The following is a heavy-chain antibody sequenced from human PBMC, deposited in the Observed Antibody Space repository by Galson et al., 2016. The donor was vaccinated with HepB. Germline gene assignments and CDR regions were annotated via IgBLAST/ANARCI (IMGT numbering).Heavy chain of an antibody. Sequence: SLRLSCAASGFSFSDYAMHWVRQAPGKGLEWVSLISYEGSNRQYTDSVKGRFTISRDNSKNTLYLQMDSLRLEDTAAYFCAREAMPKEFDYWGQGTLVTVSS. D-gene: IGHD2-2*01. V-gene: IGHV3-30*03. CDR3: AREAMPKEFDY. CDR1: GFSFSDYA. CDR2: ISYEGSNR. J-gene: IGHJ4*02.